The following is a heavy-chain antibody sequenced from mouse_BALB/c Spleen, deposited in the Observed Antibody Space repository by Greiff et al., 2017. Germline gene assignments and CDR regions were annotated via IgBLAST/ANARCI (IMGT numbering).Heavy chain of an antibody. CDR2: ISSGSSTI. CDR1: GFTFSSFG. Sequence: EVHLVESGGGLVQPGGSRKLSCAASGFTFSSFGMHWVRQAPEKGLEWVAYISSGSSTIYYADTVKGRFTISRDNPKNTLFLQMTSLRSEDTAMYYCARDHYYGSSPFDYGGQGTTLTVSS. CDR3: ARDHYYGSSPFDY. J-gene: IGHJ2*01. D-gene: IGHD1-1*01. V-gene: IGHV5-17*02.